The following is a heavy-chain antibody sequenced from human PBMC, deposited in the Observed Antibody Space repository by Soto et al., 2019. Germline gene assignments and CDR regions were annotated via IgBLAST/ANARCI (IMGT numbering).Heavy chain of an antibody. CDR3: ARENNVLPGGYFDY. CDR1: GDSIGSYN. V-gene: IGHV4-59*12. Sequence: TLSLTCTVSGDSIGSYNLAWIRQPPGKGLEWIGYIYYSGSTSYNPSLKSRVTISVDRSKNQFSLKLSSVTAADTAVYYCARENNVLPGGYFDYWGQGTLVTVSS. CDR2: IYYSGST. J-gene: IGHJ4*02. D-gene: IGHD3-10*01.